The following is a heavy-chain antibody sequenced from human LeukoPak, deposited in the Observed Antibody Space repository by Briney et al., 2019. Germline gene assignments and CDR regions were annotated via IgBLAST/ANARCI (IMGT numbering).Heavy chain of an antibody. Sequence: SETLSLTCTVSGGSISGYWWSWIRQPPGKGLEWIGYVFDSGSTNYNPSLKSRVTISVDTSKKQFSLKLSSVTAADTAVYYCARGYSSSWNYFDYWGQGTLVTVSS. J-gene: IGHJ4*02. V-gene: IGHV4-59*01. CDR3: ARGYSSSWNYFDY. CDR2: VFDSGST. CDR1: GGSISGYW. D-gene: IGHD6-13*01.